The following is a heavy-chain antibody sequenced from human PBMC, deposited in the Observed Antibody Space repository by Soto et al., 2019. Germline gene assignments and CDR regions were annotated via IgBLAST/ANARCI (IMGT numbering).Heavy chain of an antibody. V-gene: IGHV1-3*04. J-gene: IGHJ4*02. D-gene: IGHD5-12*01. CDR1: GYTFTSYA. CDR3: ARGGYSGYQWDY. CDR2: INTGSGNT. Sequence: ASVKVSCKASGYTFTSYAIHWVRQAPGQSLEWMGWINTGSGNTKYSQKLQGRVTITGDTSASTAYMEVSSLRSGDTALYYCARGGYSGYQWDYWGQGTLVTVSS.